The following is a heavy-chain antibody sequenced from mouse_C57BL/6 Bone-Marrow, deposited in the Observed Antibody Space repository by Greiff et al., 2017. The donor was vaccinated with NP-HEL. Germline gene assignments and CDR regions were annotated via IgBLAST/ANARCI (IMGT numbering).Heavy chain of an antibody. Sequence: VQGVESGPGLVQPSQSLSITCTVSGFSLTSYGVHWVRQSPGKGLEWLGVIWSGGSTDYNAAFISRLSISKDNSKSQVFFKMNSLQADDTAIYYCARNGYYDYDSYAMDYWGQGTSVTVSS. V-gene: IGHV2-2*01. D-gene: IGHD2-4*01. CDR2: IWSGGST. CDR3: ARNGYYDYDSYAMDY. J-gene: IGHJ4*01. CDR1: GFSLTSYG.